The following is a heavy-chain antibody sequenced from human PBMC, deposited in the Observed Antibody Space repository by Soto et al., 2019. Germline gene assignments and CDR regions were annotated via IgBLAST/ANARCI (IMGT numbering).Heavy chain of an antibody. CDR2: MNPNSGNT. V-gene: IGHV1-8*01. CDR1: GYTFTSYD. D-gene: IGHD6-19*01. CDR3: ASAIAVASTGFDY. Sequence: QVQLVQSGAELKKPGASVKVSCNASGYTFTSYDINWVRQATGQGLEWLGWMNPNSGNTGYAQKFQGRVTMTRNTSIGTAYMELSSLRSEDTAVYYCASAIAVASTGFDYWGQGTLVTVSS. J-gene: IGHJ4*02.